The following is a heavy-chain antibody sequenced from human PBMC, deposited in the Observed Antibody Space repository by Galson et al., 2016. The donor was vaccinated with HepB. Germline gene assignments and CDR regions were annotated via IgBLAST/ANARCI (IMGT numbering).Heavy chain of an antibody. CDR1: GFTFDDFT. CDR2: MTWNGNP. CDR3: VKESQLGHNSYGPRFDY. J-gene: IGHJ4*02. V-gene: IGHV3-43*01. Sequence: SLRLSCAASGFTFDDFTMHWVRQAPGKGPEWLSLMTWNGNPYYADSVKCRFTISRDNSRNSLYLQMNSLRMEEAALYYCVKESQLGHNSYGPRFDYWGQGTLVTVSS. D-gene: IGHD5-18*01.